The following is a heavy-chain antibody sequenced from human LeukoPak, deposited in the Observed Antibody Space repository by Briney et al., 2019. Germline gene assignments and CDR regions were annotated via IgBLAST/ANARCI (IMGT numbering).Heavy chain of an antibody. J-gene: IGHJ3*02. CDR3: ASPYSSAWYGGAFDI. CDR1: GYSFTSYW. V-gene: IGHV5-51*01. D-gene: IGHD6-19*01. Sequence: GESLKISCKGSGYSFTSYWIGWVRQMPGKGLEWMGIIYPGDSDTRYSPSFQGQVTISADKSISTAYLQWTSLQASDTAMYYCASPYSSAWYGGAFDIWGQGTMVTVSS. CDR2: IYPGDSDT.